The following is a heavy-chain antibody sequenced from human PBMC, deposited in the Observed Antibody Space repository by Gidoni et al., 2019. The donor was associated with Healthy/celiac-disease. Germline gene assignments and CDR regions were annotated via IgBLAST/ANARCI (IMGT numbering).Heavy chain of an antibody. CDR2: ISLKSGSI. J-gene: IGHJ4*01. V-gene: IGHV3-9*01. CDR1: GSPFADYA. CDR3: AKDKGDCSGGSCYLFDY. D-gene: IGHD2-15*01. Sequence: EVQLVESGGGWLQPGGSRSLPCAPSGSPFADYAMHWARQAPGTGLEWVSGISLKSGSIGYADSVKGRFTISRDNAKNSLYLQMNSLRAEDTALYDCAKDKGDCSGGSCYLFDYWGQGTLVTVSS.